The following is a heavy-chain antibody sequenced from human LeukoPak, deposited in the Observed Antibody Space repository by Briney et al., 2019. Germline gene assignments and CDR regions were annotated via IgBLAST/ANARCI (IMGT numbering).Heavy chain of an antibody. CDR3: AKDSVDPDYGEGYSDY. J-gene: IGHJ4*02. Sequence: GGSLRLSCAASGFTFSSFTMNWVRQAPGKGLEWVSVISGGGGSTYYADSVKGRFTISRDNSKNTLYLQMNSLRAEDTAVYYCAKDSVDPDYGEGYSDYWGQGTLVTVSS. CDR1: GFTFSSFT. V-gene: IGHV3-23*01. CDR2: ISGGGGST. D-gene: IGHD4-17*01.